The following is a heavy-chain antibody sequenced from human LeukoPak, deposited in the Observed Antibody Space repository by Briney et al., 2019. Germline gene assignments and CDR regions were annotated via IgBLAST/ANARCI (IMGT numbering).Heavy chain of an antibody. Sequence: PSETLSLTCTVSGGSISSYYWSWIRQPPGKGLEWIGYIYYSGSTNYDPSLKSRVTISVDTSKNQFSLKLSSVTAADTAVYYCARVGLSAYYYDSSGYRHNWFDPWGQGTLVTVSS. D-gene: IGHD3-22*01. CDR3: ARVGLSAYYYDSSGYRHNWFDP. CDR1: GGSISSYY. V-gene: IGHV4-59*01. CDR2: IYYSGST. J-gene: IGHJ5*02.